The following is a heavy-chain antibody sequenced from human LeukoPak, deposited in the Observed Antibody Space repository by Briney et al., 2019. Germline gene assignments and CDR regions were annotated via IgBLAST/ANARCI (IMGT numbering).Heavy chain of an antibody. J-gene: IGHJ4*02. CDR1: GFTFSSYG. Sequence: GRSLRLSCAASGFTFSSYGMHWVRQAPGKGLEWVAVISYGGSNKYYADSVKGRFTISRDNSKNTLYLQMNSLRAEDTAVYYCAKEVGATEGAFDYWGQGTLVTVSS. CDR3: AKEVGATEGAFDY. D-gene: IGHD1-26*01. V-gene: IGHV3-30*18. CDR2: ISYGGSNK.